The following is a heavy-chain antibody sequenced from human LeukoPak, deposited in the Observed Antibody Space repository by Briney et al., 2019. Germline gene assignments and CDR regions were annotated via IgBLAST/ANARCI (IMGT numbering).Heavy chain of an antibody. CDR3: AHRKNYYDSSVFDN. CDR2: IYWDDDR. Sequence: KESGPTLVNPTQTLTLTCTFSGFSPNTRGVGVGWIRQPPGRALEWLALIYWDDDRRYSPSLKSRLTITKDTSKNQVVLTMTNMDPVDTAAYFCAHRKNYYDSSVFDNWGQGTLVTVSS. D-gene: IGHD3-22*01. J-gene: IGHJ4*02. CDR1: GFSPNTRGVG. V-gene: IGHV2-5*02.